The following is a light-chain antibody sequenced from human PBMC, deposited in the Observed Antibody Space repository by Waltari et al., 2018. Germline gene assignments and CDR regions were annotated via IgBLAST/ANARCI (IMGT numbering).Light chain of an antibody. Sequence: TQSPSFLSASVGDRVTFTCRASRDIRNYLAWYQQKSGKAPKLLIFAASTLQSGVPSRFSGSGSGTEFTLTISSLQPEDLATYYCQQPPGTFGGGTKVEIK. V-gene: IGKV1-9*01. CDR3: QQPPGT. CDR2: AAS. J-gene: IGKJ4*01. CDR1: RDIRNY.